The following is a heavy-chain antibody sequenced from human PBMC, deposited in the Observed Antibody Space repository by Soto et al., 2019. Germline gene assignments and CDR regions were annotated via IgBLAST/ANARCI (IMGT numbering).Heavy chain of an antibody. V-gene: IGHV4-39*01. CDR3: ARHFYSWDSSGSFGY. D-gene: IGHD6-19*01. J-gene: IGHJ4*02. Sequence: QLQLQESGPGLVKPSETLSLTCTVSDDSIGRSNYFWGWIRQPPGKGLEWIGNIFYSGNTHYNPSLKSRVTISLDTSNHHLALRVSSVTAADTAGYYCARHFYSWDSSGSFGYWCPGALVIVSS. CDR1: DDSIGRSNYF. CDR2: IFYSGNT.